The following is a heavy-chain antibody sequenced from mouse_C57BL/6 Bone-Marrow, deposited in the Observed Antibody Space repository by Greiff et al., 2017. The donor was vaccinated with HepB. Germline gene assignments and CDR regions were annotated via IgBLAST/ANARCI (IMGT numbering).Heavy chain of an antibody. Sequence: QVQLKESGGELVKPGASVKMSCKASGYTFTSYWITWVKQRPGQGLEWIGDIYPGSGSTKYNEKFKSKATLTVDTSSSTAYMQLSSLTSEDSAVYYCARSGPFAYWGQGTLVTVSA. CDR2: IYPGSGST. J-gene: IGHJ3*01. D-gene: IGHD3-1*01. CDR3: ARSGPFAY. V-gene: IGHV1-55*01. CDR1: GYTFTSYW.